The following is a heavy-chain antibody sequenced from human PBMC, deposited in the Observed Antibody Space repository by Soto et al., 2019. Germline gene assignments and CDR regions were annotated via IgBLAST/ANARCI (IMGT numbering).Heavy chain of an antibody. V-gene: IGHV4-34*01. CDR3: ARVKNWNSMGTNWFDP. Sequence: QVQLQQWGAGLLKPSETLSLTCAVYGGSFSGYYWSWIRQPPGKGLEWIGEINHSGSTNYNPSLKSRVTISVDTSKNQFSLKLSSVTAADTAVYYCARVKNWNSMGTNWFDPWGQGTLVTVSS. CDR2: INHSGST. CDR1: GGSFSGYY. J-gene: IGHJ5*02. D-gene: IGHD1-7*01.